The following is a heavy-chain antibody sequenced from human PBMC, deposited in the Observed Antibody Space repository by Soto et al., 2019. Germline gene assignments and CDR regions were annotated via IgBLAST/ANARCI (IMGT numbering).Heavy chain of an antibody. Sequence: GGSLRLSCAASGFTFSSYSMNWVRQAPGKGLEWVSYISSSSSTIYYADSVKGRFTISRDNAKNSLYLQMNSLRDEDTAVYYCARDYYDSSGYTDDAEYFQHWGQGTLVTVSS. D-gene: IGHD3-22*01. J-gene: IGHJ1*01. CDR3: ARDYYDSSGYTDDAEYFQH. V-gene: IGHV3-48*02. CDR1: GFTFSSYS. CDR2: ISSSSSTI.